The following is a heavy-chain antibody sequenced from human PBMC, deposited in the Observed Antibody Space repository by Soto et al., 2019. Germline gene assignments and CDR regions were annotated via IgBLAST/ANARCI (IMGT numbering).Heavy chain of an antibody. CDR1: GESISSGGYY. CDR3: ARASSSSSAADY. Sequence: QVQLQESGPGLVKPSQTLSLTCSVSGESISSGGYYWGWIRHHPGKGLEWIGYIYDSESAYYNPSLKSRVTISMDTSKNHFAMRLSSVTAAYTAVYYWARASSSSSAADYWGQGTLATVSS. CDR2: IYDSESA. J-gene: IGHJ4*02. D-gene: IGHD6-6*01. V-gene: IGHV4-31*03.